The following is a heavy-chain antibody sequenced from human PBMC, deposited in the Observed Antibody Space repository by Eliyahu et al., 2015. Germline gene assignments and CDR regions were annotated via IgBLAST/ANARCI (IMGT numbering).Heavy chain of an antibody. Sequence: QVHLQQSGPGLVKPSQTLSLTCXIXGDRVSSNNAAWNWIRQSPSXGLEWLGRTYYRSKWYNDYAVSVKSRITINPDTSTNRFSLQLSSVTPEDTAVYYCARSFDYHSNSFTLDYWGQGTLVTVSS. CDR2: TYYRSKWYN. D-gene: IGHD4-23*01. CDR3: ARSFDYHSNSFTLDY. J-gene: IGHJ4*02. V-gene: IGHV6-1*01. CDR1: GDRVSSNNAA.